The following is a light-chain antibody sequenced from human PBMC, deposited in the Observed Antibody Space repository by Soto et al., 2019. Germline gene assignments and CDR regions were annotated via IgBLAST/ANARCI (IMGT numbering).Light chain of an antibody. V-gene: IGKV1-5*03. J-gene: IGKJ5*01. Sequence: DIQMAQSPSTLCGSVGDRLTMTCRASQTISSWLDWYQQKPGKAPKLLIYKASTLQSGVPSRFSGSGSGTDFTLNISCLQSEDFATYYCQQYYSYPSITFGQGTRLE. CDR2: KAS. CDR3: QQYYSYPSIT. CDR1: QTISSW.